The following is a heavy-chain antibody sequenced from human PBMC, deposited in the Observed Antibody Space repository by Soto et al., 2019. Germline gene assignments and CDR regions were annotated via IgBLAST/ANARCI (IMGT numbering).Heavy chain of an antibody. Sequence: QVQLVQSGAEVKKPGASVKVSCKASGYTFTGYYMHWVRQAPGQGLEWMGWINPIFGTANYAQKFQGRVTITADESTSTAYMELSSLRSEDTAVYYCAREKGLLNWFDPWGQGTLVTVSS. CDR2: INPIFGTA. V-gene: IGHV1-69*01. CDR1: GYTFTGYY. J-gene: IGHJ5*02. CDR3: AREKGLLNWFDP. D-gene: IGHD2-21*01.